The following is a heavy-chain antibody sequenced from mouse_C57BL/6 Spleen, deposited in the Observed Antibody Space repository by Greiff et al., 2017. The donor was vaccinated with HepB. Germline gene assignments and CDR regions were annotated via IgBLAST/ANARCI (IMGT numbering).Heavy chain of an antibody. V-gene: IGHV1-55*01. D-gene: IGHD2-4*01. Sequence: QVQLQQSGAELVKPGASVKMSCKASGYTFTSYWITWVKQRPGQGLEWIGDIYPGSGSTNYNEKFKSKATLTVDTSSSTAYMQLSSLTSEDSAVYYCARKGYYDYDVAFDYWGQGTTLTVSS. CDR1: GYTFTSYW. CDR2: IYPGSGST. J-gene: IGHJ2*01. CDR3: ARKGYYDYDVAFDY.